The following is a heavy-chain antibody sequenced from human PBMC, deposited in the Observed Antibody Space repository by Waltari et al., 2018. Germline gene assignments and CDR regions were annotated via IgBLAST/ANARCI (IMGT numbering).Heavy chain of an antibody. CDR1: GFSFSNFW. D-gene: IGHD3-10*01. J-gene: IGHJ4*02. Sequence: EVQLVESGGGLGHPGGSLRLSCAASGFSFSNFWMHWVRQAPRKGLVWVSRINSDGRSTTYADSVKGRFTISRDNSKDMLYLQLNSLRADDTAVYYCVGGQNYKFDYWGQGTLVTASS. CDR2: INSDGRST. CDR3: VGGQNYKFDY. V-gene: IGHV3-74*03.